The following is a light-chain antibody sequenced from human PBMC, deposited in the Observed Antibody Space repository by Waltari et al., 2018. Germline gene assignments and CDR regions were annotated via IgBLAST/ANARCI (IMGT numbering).Light chain of an antibody. CDR3: CSFAGSSPHVV. J-gene: IGLJ2*01. CDR1: SSDVGTYNL. CDR2: EST. V-gene: IGLV2-23*01. Sequence: QSALTQPASVSGSPVQSITISCTGTSSDVGTYNLVSWYQLHPGKAPKLIIYESTKRPSWVSSRFSGSKSGNTASLTISGLQAEDEADYYCCSFAGSSPHVVFGGGTKLTVL.